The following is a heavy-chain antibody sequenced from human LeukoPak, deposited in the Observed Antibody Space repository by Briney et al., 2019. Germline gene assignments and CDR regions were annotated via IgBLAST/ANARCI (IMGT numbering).Heavy chain of an antibody. Sequence: SETLSLTCTVSGGSISSSDHYWGWIRQSPGMGLEWIGSVYYSGTTYYNPSLKSRVTISVDTSKNQFSLKLSSVTAADTAVYYCASLQAVAGTFGNYWGQGTLVTVSS. V-gene: IGHV4-39*01. D-gene: IGHD6-19*01. CDR2: VYYSGTT. CDR1: GGSISSSDHY. CDR3: ASLQAVAGTFGNY. J-gene: IGHJ4*02.